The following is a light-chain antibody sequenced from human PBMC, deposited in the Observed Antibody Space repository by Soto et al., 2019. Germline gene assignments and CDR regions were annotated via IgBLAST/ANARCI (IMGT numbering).Light chain of an antibody. CDR3: QQYGNSPGFT. V-gene: IGKV3-20*01. CDR2: GAS. Sequence: DIVLTQSPGTPSFSPGGRATLSCRASQTVTNSHLAWYQQKPGQAPRLLIYGASTRATGIPDRFSGSGSGTDFTLTISRLEPEDFAVYYCQQYGNSPGFTFGPGTKVDIK. J-gene: IGKJ3*01. CDR1: QTVTNSH.